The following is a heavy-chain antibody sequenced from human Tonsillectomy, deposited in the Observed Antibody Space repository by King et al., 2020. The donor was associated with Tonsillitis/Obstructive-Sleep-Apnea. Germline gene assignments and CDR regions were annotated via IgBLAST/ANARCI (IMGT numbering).Heavy chain of an antibody. CDR1: GFTFSDYY. CDR2: ISSSSSYT. CDR3: AGYITRNYDFWSPGGQGYYYYGMDV. Sequence: VQLVESGGGLVKPGGSLRLSCAASGFTFSDYYMSWIRQAPGKGLEWVSYISSSSSYTNYADSVKGRFTISRDNAKNSLYLQMNSLRAEDTAVYYCAGYITRNYDFWSPGGQGYYYYGMDVWGQGTTVTVSS. J-gene: IGHJ6*02. V-gene: IGHV3-11*06. D-gene: IGHD3-3*01.